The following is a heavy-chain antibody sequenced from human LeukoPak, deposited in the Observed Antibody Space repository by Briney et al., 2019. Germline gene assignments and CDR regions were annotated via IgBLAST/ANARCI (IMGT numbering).Heavy chain of an antibody. J-gene: IGHJ4*02. CDR1: GFTFSSHA. V-gene: IGHV3-23*01. CDR2: ISCSGDYT. Sequence: GGSLRLPCAAPGFTFSSHAMAWVRQAPGKGLEWVSAISCSGDYTYYADSVKGRLAISRDSSKNMLYLQMNSLRAEDTAIYYCAKDIGPDYGDYLDYWGQGNLVTVSS. D-gene: IGHD4-17*01. CDR3: AKDIGPDYGDYLDY.